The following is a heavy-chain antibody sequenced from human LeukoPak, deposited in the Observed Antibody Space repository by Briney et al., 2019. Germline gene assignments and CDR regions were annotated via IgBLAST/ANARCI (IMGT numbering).Heavy chain of an antibody. CDR1: GFTFSDYG. Sequence: PGRSLRLSCAASGFTFSDYGMHWVRQAPGKGLEWVAVIWYDGSNQYYADSVEGRFTISRDNSKNTLYLQMNSLRAGDTAIYYCARDDGDVKRLDPWGQGTLVTVSS. V-gene: IGHV3-33*01. D-gene: IGHD4-17*01. J-gene: IGHJ5*02. CDR3: ARDDGDVKRLDP. CDR2: IWYDGSNQ.